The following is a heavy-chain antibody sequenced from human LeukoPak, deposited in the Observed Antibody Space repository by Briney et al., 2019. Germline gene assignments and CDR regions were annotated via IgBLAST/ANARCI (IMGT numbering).Heavy chain of an antibody. J-gene: IGHJ4*02. Sequence: ASETLSLTCTVSGGSMRSSSYYGGWIRQPPGKGLEWIGSIYYSGRTYYNPSLKSRVTISVDTSKNQFSLKLSSVTAATDTAVYYCASPYLARFDYWGQGILVTVSS. CDR2: IYYSGRT. V-gene: IGHV4-39*01. CDR1: GGSMRSSSYY. D-gene: IGHD2-21*01. CDR3: ASPYLARFDY.